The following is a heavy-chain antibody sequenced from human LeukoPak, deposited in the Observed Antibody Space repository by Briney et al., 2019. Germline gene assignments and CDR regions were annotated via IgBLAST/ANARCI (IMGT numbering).Heavy chain of an antibody. CDR2: MWHDGSHK. CDR3: AREIFGSGSYPDL. Sequence: PGGSLRLSCAASGFAFNTYAMHWVRQAPGQGLEWVALMWHDGSHKFYSNSVRGQFTISRDNSKNTVSLQMNNLRPEDTAVYYCAREIFGSGSYPDLWGQGTLVTVSS. D-gene: IGHD3-10*01. J-gene: IGHJ5*02. CDR1: GFAFNTYA. V-gene: IGHV3-33*01.